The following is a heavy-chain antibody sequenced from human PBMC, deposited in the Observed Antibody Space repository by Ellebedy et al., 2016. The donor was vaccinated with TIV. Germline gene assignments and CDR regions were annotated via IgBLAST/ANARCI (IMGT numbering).Heavy chain of an antibody. CDR2: ISWNSGDI. J-gene: IGHJ4*02. D-gene: IGHD4-11*01. CDR1: GFAFDPYA. V-gene: IGHV3-9*01. Sequence: PGGSLRLSCAASGFAFDPYAMHWVPQAPGKGLEWVSGISWNSGDIAYADSVKGRFTIFSDNAKNSLYLRMNSLRPEDTAFYYCALLSGRAVTTYGYWGQGTLVTVSS. CDR3: ALLSGRAVTTYGY.